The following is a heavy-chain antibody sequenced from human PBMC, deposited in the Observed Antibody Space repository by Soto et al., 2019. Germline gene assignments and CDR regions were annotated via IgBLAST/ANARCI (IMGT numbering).Heavy chain of an antibody. CDR2: ISHTGGTT. Sequence: EVQLLESGGGLVQPGGSLRLSCAASGFTFSNYAMSWVRQAPGKGLEWVSSISHTGGTTYYADSVKVRCTISRDNSKNTLYLQMNSQRAEDTAVYFCVKNQGSAWYFDYWGQGTLVTVSS. D-gene: IGHD6-19*01. V-gene: IGHV3-23*01. CDR1: GFTFSNYA. J-gene: IGHJ4*02. CDR3: VKNQGSAWYFDY.